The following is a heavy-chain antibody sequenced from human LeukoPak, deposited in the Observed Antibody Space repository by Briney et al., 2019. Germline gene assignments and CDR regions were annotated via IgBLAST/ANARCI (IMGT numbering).Heavy chain of an antibody. V-gene: IGHV3-21*01. D-gene: IGHD5-12*01. CDR1: GFTFSSTFS. CDR3: ARGPSGYHNT. J-gene: IGHJ4*02. Sequence: GGSPRLSCAASGFTFSSTFSMTWVRQTPGKGLEWVSSISSSSSYIYYADSVKGRFTISRDNARNSLYLQMNSLRAEDTAVYYCARGPSGYHNTGGQGTLVTVSS. CDR2: ISSSSSYI.